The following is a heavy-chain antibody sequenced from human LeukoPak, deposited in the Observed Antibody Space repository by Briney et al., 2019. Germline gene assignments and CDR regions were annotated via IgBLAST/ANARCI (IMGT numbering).Heavy chain of an antibody. D-gene: IGHD6-19*01. CDR2: TYYRSKWYD. Sequence: SQTLSLTCAISGDSVSSENGAWNWIRQSPSRGLEWLGRTYYRSKWYDDYAESLKGRITISPDTSKNQFSLQLNSVTPEDTAVYYCASDVGTSGWYTFDYWGQGTPVTVSS. CDR1: GDSVSSENGA. J-gene: IGHJ4*02. V-gene: IGHV6-1*01. CDR3: ASDVGTSGWYTFDY.